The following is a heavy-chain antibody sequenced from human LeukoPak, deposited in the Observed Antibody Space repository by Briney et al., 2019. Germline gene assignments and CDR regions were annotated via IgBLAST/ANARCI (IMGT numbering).Heavy chain of an antibody. J-gene: IGHJ6*02. V-gene: IGHV3-30*03. Sequence: PGGSLRLSCAASGFTFSSYGMHWVRQAPGKGLEWVAVISYDGSNKYYADSVKGRFTISRDNSKNTLYLQMNSLRAEDTAVYYCARAPITIFGVVRIYYYYGMDVWGQGTTVTVSS. D-gene: IGHD3-3*01. CDR2: ISYDGSNK. CDR3: ARAPITIFGVVRIYYYYGMDV. CDR1: GFTFSSYG.